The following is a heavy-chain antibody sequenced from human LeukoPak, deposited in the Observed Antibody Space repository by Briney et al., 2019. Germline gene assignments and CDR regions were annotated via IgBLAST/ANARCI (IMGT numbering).Heavy chain of an antibody. CDR3: AKDNIVVVVAAVFDY. V-gene: IGHV3-23*01. CDR2: ISGSGGST. J-gene: IGHJ4*02. D-gene: IGHD2-15*01. CDR1: GFTFSSYA. Sequence: GGSLRLSCAASGFTFSSYAMSWVRQAPGKGLEWFSAISGSGGSTYYADSVKGRFTISRDNSKNTLYLQMNSLRAEDTAVYYCAKDNIVVVVAAVFDYWGQGTLATVSS.